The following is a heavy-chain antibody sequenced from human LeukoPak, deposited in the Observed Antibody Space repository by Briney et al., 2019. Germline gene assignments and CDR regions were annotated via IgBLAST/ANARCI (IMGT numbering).Heavy chain of an antibody. J-gene: IGHJ4*02. CDR3: ARHVSEGLEWLLSNFDY. V-gene: IGHV4-38-2*02. CDR1: GYSISSGYY. Sequence: PSETLSLTCTVSGYSISSGYYWGWIRQPPGKGLEWIGSIYHSGSTYYNPSLKSRVTISVDTSKNQFSLKLSSVTAADTAVYYCARHVSEGLEWLLSNFDYWGQGTLVTVSS. D-gene: IGHD3-3*01. CDR2: IYHSGST.